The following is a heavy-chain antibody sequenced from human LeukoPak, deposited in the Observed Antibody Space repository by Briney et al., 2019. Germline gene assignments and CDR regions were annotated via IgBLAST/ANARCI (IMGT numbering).Heavy chain of an antibody. CDR2: ISDSGSKT. CDR1: GFTFSSYA. CDR3: AKDWSCDY. Sequence: XGSLRLSCAASGFTFSSYAMTWVRQAPGKGLEGVSAISDSGSKTHYADSVKGRFTISRDNSKNTVYLQMNSLRAEDTALYYCAKDWSCDYWGQGTLVTVSS. V-gene: IGHV3-23*01. D-gene: IGHD1-26*01. J-gene: IGHJ4*02.